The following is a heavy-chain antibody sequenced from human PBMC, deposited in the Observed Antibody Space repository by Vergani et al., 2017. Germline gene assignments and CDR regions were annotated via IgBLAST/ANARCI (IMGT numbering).Heavy chain of an antibody. V-gene: IGHV4-39*07. CDR3: ARGADCGGDCSFFDY. D-gene: IGHD2-21*02. CDR2: IYYSGST. Sequence: QVQLQESGPGLVKPSETLSLTCTVSGGSISSSSYYWGWIRQPPGKGLEWIGSIYYSGSTNYNPSLKSRVTISVDTSKNQFSLKLSSVTAADTAVYYCARGADCGGDCSFFDYWGQGTLVTVSS. J-gene: IGHJ4*02. CDR1: GGSISSSSYY.